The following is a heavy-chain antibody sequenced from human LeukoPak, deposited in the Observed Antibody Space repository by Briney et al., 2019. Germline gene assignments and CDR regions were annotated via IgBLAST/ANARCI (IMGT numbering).Heavy chain of an antibody. J-gene: IGHJ4*02. Sequence: GGSLRLSCAASGFTFSSYSINWVRQAPGKGLEWVSYISSSSSTIYYADSVKGRFTISRDNAKNSLYLQMNSLRAEDTAVYYCATLNFRSSLPFDYWGQGSLVTVSS. CDR3: ATLNFRSSLPFDY. V-gene: IGHV3-48*01. CDR1: GFTFSSYS. D-gene: IGHD6-6*01. CDR2: ISSSSSTI.